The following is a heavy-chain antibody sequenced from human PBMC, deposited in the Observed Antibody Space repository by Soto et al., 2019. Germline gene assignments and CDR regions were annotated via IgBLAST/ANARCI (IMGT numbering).Heavy chain of an antibody. D-gene: IGHD2-2*01. Sequence: EVQLLESGGGLVQPGGSLRLSCAASGFTFSSYAMSWVRQAPGKGLEWVSAISGSGGSTYYADSVKGRFTISRDNSKNTLYLQMNSLRAEDTAVYYCAKLKKYCSSTSCYPYYYYGMDVWGQGTTVTVSS. J-gene: IGHJ6*02. CDR1: GFTFSSYA. V-gene: IGHV3-23*01. CDR2: ISGSGGST. CDR3: AKLKKYCSSTSCYPYYYYGMDV.